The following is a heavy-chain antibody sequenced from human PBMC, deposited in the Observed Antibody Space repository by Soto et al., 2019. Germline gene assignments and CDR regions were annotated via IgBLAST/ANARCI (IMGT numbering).Heavy chain of an antibody. D-gene: IGHD3-3*01. V-gene: IGHV3-73*01. Sequence: GGSLRLSCAASGFTFSGSAMHWVRQASGKGLEWVGRIRSKANSYATAYAASVKGRFTISRDDSKNTAYLQMNSLKTEDTAVYYCTRAANDFWSGYSPDDAFDIWGQGTMVTVSS. CDR2: IRSKANSYAT. J-gene: IGHJ3*02. CDR1: GFTFSGSA. CDR3: TRAANDFWSGYSPDDAFDI.